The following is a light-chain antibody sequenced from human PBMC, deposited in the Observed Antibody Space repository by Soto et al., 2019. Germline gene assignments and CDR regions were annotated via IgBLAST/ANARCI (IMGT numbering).Light chain of an antibody. CDR2: DAS. J-gene: IGKJ1*01. Sequence: NQLTQSPSSLSASVCDTFTITRRASQSITNRLAWYQQKPGKAPKVLIYDASNLEYGVPSRFSGSGFGTEFILTISSLQPDDFATYWCQHYGGMWTFGQGTKVDIK. V-gene: IGKV1-5*01. CDR1: QSITNR. CDR3: QHYGGMWT.